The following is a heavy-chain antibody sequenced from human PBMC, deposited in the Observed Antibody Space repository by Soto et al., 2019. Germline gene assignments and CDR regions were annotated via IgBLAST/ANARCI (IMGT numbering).Heavy chain of an antibody. CDR3: ARSGYSSSWYNY. CDR2: IDPSDSYT. V-gene: IGHV5-10-1*01. D-gene: IGHD6-13*01. Sequence: PGESLKIYCKGSGYSFTSYWINWVRQMPGKGLEWMGRIDPSDSYTNYSPSFQGHVTISADKSISTAYLQWSSLKASDTAMYYCARSGYSSSWYNYWGQGTLVTVSS. CDR1: GYSFTSYW. J-gene: IGHJ4*02.